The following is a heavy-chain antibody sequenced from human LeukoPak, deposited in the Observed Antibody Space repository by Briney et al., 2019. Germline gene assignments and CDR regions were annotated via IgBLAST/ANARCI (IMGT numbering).Heavy chain of an antibody. D-gene: IGHD3-16*01. J-gene: IGHJ5*02. CDR2: IYHRGIT. V-gene: IGHV4-59*01. CDR3: ARGYMGGFDA. Sequence: SETLSLTCTVSGDSFTSFYWSWIRQPPGKRLEWIGYIYHRGITKYNPSLKSRVTMSVDASKKQFSLKLRFLTAEDTAVYFCARGYMGGFDAWGQGTLVTASS. CDR1: GDSFTSFY.